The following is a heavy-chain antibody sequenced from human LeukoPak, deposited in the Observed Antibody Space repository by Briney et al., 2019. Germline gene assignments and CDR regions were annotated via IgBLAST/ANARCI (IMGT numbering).Heavy chain of an antibody. J-gene: IGHJ1*01. Sequence: GGSLRLSCAASGFTFSTFAMIWVRQPPGKGLEWVSSIFPSGGEIHYADSVRGRFTISRDNSKSTLSLQMNSLRAEDTAIYYCARPRTSGSYRLRSEYFQHWGQGTLVTVSS. CDR1: GFTFSTFA. CDR2: IFPSGGEI. D-gene: IGHD1-26*01. V-gene: IGHV3-23*01. CDR3: ARPRTSGSYRLRSEYFQH.